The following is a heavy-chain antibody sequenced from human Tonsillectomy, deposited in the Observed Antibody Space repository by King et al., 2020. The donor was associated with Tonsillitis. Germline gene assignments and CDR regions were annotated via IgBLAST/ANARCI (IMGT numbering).Heavy chain of an antibody. Sequence: VQLVESGGGVVQPGRSLRLSCEPSGFIFSSYGMHWVRQAPGKGLEWVATISFDGANTHHSDSVTGRFTISRDNSKNTMYLQMNSLRAEDTAVYYCARERLYNVGWGIDHWGQGTLVTVSS. CDR1: GFIFSSYG. J-gene: IGHJ4*02. CDR2: ISFDGANT. CDR3: ARERLYNVGWGIDH. V-gene: IGHV3-33*05. D-gene: IGHD1-14*01.